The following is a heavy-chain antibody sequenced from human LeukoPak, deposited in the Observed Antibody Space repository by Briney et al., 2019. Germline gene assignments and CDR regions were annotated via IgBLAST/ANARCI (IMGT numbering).Heavy chain of an antibody. CDR3: ARGTLNIPGEHGAFDY. CDR2: LNWNGAST. J-gene: IGHJ4*02. D-gene: IGHD1-14*01. Sequence: GGSLRLSCAASGFTFDDYGLSWVRQVPGKGLEWVSGLNWNGASTGYADSVKGRFTISRDNAKNSLYLQMNSLRAEDTAVYYCARGTLNIPGEHGAFDYWGQGTLVTVSS. V-gene: IGHV3-20*04. CDR1: GFTFDDYG.